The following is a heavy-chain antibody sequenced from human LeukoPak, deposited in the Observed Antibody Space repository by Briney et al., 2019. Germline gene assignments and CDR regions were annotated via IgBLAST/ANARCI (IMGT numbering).Heavy chain of an antibody. CDR2: ISSSGIPI. CDR1: GITFSSYE. V-gene: IGHV3-48*03. CDR3: ASRTSYWYFDL. Sequence: PGGSLRLSCAASGITFSSYEVNWVRQAPGKGLEWVTYISSSGIPIYYADSVKGRFTFSRDNAKNSVYLQMNSLRAEDTAVYYCASRTSYWYFDLWGRGTLVTVSS. J-gene: IGHJ2*01. D-gene: IGHD2-2*01.